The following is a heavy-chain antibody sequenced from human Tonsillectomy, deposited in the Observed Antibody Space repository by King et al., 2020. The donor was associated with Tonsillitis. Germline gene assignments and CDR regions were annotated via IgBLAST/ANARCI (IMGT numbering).Heavy chain of an antibody. J-gene: IGHJ5*02. CDR3: AGVATYYYDSSGLSWFDP. Sequence: QLVQSGAEVKKPGSSVKVSCKASGGTFSSYAISWVRQAPGPGLEWMGRIIPILGIANYAQKFQGRVTITAAKSTSTAYMELSSLRSEDTAVYYCAGVATYYYDSSGLSWFDPWGQGTLVTVSS. V-gene: IGHV1-69*04. CDR1: GGTFSSYA. D-gene: IGHD3-22*01. CDR2: IIPILGIA.